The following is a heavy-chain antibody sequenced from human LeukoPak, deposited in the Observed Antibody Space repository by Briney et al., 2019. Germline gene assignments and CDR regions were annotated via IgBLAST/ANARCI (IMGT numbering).Heavy chain of an antibody. J-gene: IGHJ3*02. Sequence: SETLSLTCAVYGGSFSGYYWSWIRQPPGKGLEWIGEINHSGSTNYNPSLKSRVTISVDTSKNQFSLKLSSVTAADTAVYYCARIRLAAADDAFDIWGQGTMVTVSS. D-gene: IGHD6-13*01. CDR3: ARIRLAAADDAFDI. CDR2: INHSGST. V-gene: IGHV4-34*01. CDR1: GGSFSGYY.